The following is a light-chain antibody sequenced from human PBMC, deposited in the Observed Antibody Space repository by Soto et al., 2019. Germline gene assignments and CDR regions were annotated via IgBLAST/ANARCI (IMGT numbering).Light chain of an antibody. CDR2: KAS. J-gene: IGKJ1*01. CDR3: QQYNSYSPT. Sequence: DIQMTQSPSTLSASVGDRVTITCRASQSISTWLAWYQQEPGKAPNLLIHKASSLQSGVPSRFSGSGSGTDFTLTISSLHPDDFATYYCQQYNSYSPTFGQGTKVDIK. V-gene: IGKV1-5*03. CDR1: QSISTW.